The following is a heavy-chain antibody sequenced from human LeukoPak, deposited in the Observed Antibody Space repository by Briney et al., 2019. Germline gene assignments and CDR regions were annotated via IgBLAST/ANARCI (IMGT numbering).Heavy chain of an antibody. CDR3: ARGQTRLHNWFDP. J-gene: IGHJ5*02. D-gene: IGHD4-11*01. CDR2: IYPGDSDT. CDR1: GSSFTSYW. V-gene: IGHV5-51*01. Sequence: GASLKISCKGSGSSFTSYWIGWVRQVPGKGLEWMGIIYPGDSDTRYSPSFQGQVTISADKSISTAYLQWSSLKASDTAMYYCARGQTRLHNWFDPWGQGTLVTVSS.